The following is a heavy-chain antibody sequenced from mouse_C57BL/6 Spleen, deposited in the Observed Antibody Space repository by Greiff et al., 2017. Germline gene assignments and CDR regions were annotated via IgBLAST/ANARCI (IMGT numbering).Heavy chain of an antibody. J-gene: IGHJ4*01. CDR2: IDPENGDT. V-gene: IGHV14-4*01. D-gene: IGHD3-2*02. CDR3: ALTAQAMDY. Sequence: EVKLQESGAELVRPGASVKLSCTASGFNIKDDYMHWVKQRPEQGLEWIGWIDPENGDTEYASKFQGKATITADTSSNTAYLQLSSLTSEDTAVYYCALTAQAMDYWGQGTSVTVSS. CDR1: GFNIKDDY.